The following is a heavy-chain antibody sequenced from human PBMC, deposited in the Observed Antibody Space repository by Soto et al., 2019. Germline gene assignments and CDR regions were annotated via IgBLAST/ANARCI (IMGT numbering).Heavy chain of an antibody. CDR3: ASGIAAEWPIYYYGMDV. V-gene: IGHV5-10-1*01. D-gene: IGHD6-13*01. CDR1: GYSFTSYW. CDR2: IDPSDSYT. Sequence: GESLKISCKGSGYSFTSYWISWVRQMPGKGLEWMGRIDPSDSYTNYSPSFQGHVTISADKSISTAYLQWSSLKASDTAMYYCASGIAAEWPIYYYGMDVWGQGTQVTVSS. J-gene: IGHJ6*02.